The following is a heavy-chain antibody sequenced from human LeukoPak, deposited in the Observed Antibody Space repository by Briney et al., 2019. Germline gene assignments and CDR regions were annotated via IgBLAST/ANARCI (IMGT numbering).Heavy chain of an antibody. V-gene: IGHV1-69*05. CDR1: GGTFSSYA. CDR3: GRRKPRGKIHAEYFQH. CDR2: IIPIFGTA. D-gene: IGHD5-18*01. Sequence: SVKVSCKASGGTFSSYAISWVRQAPGQGLEWMGGIIPIFGTANYAQKFQGRVTITTDESTSTAYMELRSLRSEDTAVYYCGRRKPRGKIHAEYFQHWGEGTLVTVSS. J-gene: IGHJ1*01.